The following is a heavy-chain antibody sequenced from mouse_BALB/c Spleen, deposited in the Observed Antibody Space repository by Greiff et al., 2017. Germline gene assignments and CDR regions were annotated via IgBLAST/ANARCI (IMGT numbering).Heavy chain of an antibody. CDR1: GFNIKDTY. CDR2: IDPANGNT. Sequence: VQLQQSGAELVKPGASVKLSCTASGFNIKDTYMHWVKQRPEQGLEWIGRIDPANGNTKYDPKFQGKATITADTSSNTAYLQLSSLTSEDTAVYYCARSDYVTLWYFDVWGAGTTVTVSS. V-gene: IGHV14-3*02. J-gene: IGHJ1*01. CDR3: ARSDYVTLWYFDV. D-gene: IGHD1-1*01.